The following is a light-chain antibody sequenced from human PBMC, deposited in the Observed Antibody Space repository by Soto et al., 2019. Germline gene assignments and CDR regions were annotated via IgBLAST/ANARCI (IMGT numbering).Light chain of an antibody. J-gene: IGKJ5*01. CDR2: GAS. Sequence: IVMTQSPATLSVSPWERATLSCRASQNVRSNLAWYQQKPGQAPRLLIYGASTRATGIPARFSGTGSGTDFTLTISRLEPEDFALYYCQQHDILPITFGQGTRLEIK. CDR3: QQHDILPIT. V-gene: IGKV3-15*01. CDR1: QNVRSN.